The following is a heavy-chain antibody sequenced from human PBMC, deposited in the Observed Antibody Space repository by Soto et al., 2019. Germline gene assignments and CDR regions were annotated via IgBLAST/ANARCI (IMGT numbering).Heavy chain of an antibody. D-gene: IGHD3-10*01. V-gene: IGHV1-18*01. J-gene: IGHJ5*02. CDR1: GYTFTSYG. CDR2: ISAYNSNT. CDR3: ARSFPYYGSGSGDGWFDP. Sequence: ASVKVSCKASGYTFTSYGISWVRQAPGQGLEWMGWISAYNSNTNYAQKLQGRVTMTTDTSTSTAYMELRSLRSDDTAVYYCARSFPYYGSGSGDGWFDPWGQGTLVTVSS.